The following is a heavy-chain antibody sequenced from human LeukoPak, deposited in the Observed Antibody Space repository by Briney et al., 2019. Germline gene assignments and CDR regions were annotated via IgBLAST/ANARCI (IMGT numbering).Heavy chain of an antibody. D-gene: IGHD4-17*01. V-gene: IGHV3-21*01. CDR3: ARDLLGDTVTTRRCDY. J-gene: IGHJ4*02. CDR1: GFTFSSYS. CDR2: ISSSSSYI. Sequence: GGSLRLSRAASGFTFSSYSMNWVRQAPGKGLEWVSSISSSSSYIYYADSVKGRFTISRDNAKNSLYLQMNSLRAEDTAVYYCARDLLGDTVTTRRCDYWGQGTLVTVSS.